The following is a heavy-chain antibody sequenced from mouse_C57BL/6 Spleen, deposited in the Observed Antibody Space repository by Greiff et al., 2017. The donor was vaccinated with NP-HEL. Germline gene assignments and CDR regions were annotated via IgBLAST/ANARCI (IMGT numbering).Heavy chain of an antibody. J-gene: IGHJ3*01. Sequence: EVQLVESGGGLVQPKGSLKLSCAASGFSFNTYAMNWVRQAPGKGLEWVARIRSKSNNYATYYADSVKDRFTISRDDSESMLYLQMNNLKTEDTAMYYCTYGSRSAWFAYWGQGTLVTVSA. CDR1: GFSFNTYA. V-gene: IGHV10-1*01. CDR2: IRSKSNNYAT. D-gene: IGHD1-1*01. CDR3: TYGSRSAWFAY.